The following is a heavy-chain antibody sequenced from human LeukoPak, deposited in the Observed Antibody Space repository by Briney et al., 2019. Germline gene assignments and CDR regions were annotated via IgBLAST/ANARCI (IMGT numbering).Heavy chain of an antibody. Sequence: SATLSLTCTVSGGSISSYYWSWGRQPAGKGLEWGGGIYTSGGTNYNPSLKSRVTMSVDTSKNQFSLKLSSVTAADTAVYYCAREGYYDFWSGYYRYFDYWGQGTLVTVSS. CDR1: GGSISSYY. J-gene: IGHJ4*02. D-gene: IGHD3-3*01. CDR2: IYTSGGT. CDR3: AREGYYDFWSGYYRYFDY. V-gene: IGHV4-4*07.